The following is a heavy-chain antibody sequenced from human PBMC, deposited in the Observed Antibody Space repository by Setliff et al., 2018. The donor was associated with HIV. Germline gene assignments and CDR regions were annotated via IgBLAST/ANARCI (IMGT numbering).Heavy chain of an antibody. J-gene: IGHJ4*02. CDR1: GGSISGFY. Sequence: PSETLSLTCTVSGGSISGFYWNWIRQSAGKGLQWIGRIYDSGSTKYNPSLKSRVTISVDTSKNQFSLKLSSVTAADTAVYYCARDTVGDSRVTEFDYWGQGTLVTVSS. CDR3: ARDTVGDSRVTEFDY. V-gene: IGHV4-4*07. D-gene: IGHD2-21*02. CDR2: IYDSGST.